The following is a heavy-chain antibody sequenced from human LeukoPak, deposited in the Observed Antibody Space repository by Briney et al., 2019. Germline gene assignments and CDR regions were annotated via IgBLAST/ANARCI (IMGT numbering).Heavy chain of an antibody. V-gene: IGHV3-23*01. D-gene: IGHD6-6*01. CDR1: GFTFSSYA. Sequence: PGGSLRLSCASSGFTFSSYAMSWVRQAPGKGLEWVSTIGGTGVRTYYADSVKGRFTISRDNSKNTLYLQINSLRAEDTAVYYCAKDFEGGARPNYFDYWGQGTLVTVSS. CDR3: AKDFEGGARPNYFDY. CDR2: IGGTGVRT. J-gene: IGHJ4*02.